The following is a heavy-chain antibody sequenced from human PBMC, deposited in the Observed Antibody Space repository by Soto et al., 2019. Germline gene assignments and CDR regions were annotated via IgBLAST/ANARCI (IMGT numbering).Heavy chain of an antibody. CDR2: IFYSGST. V-gene: IGHV4-59*01. CDR3: ARDLFGDGYNFRY. D-gene: IGHD5-12*01. J-gene: IGHJ4*02. CDR1: GGSISSYY. Sequence: TSETLSLTCTVSGGSISSYYWSWIRQPPGKGLEWIGYIFYSGSTTYNPSLKSRVTISLDTSKNQFSLKVSSVTAADTAVYYCARDLFGDGYNFRYWGQGTQVTVSS.